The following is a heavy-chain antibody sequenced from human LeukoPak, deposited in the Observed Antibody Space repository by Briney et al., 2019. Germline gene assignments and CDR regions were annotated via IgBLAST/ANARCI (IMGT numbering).Heavy chain of an antibody. J-gene: IGHJ4*02. Sequence: SVKVSCKASAGTLIDYAISWVRQAPGQGLEWMGGIIPRFGTTNYAQRFQGRVTITADESSSTVYMELNSLRSEDTAVFYCARHAYYDFWSGAKFDSWGQGILVTVSS. CDR3: ARHAYYDFWSGAKFDS. D-gene: IGHD3-3*01. V-gene: IGHV1-69*13. CDR2: IIPRFGTT. CDR1: AGTLIDYA.